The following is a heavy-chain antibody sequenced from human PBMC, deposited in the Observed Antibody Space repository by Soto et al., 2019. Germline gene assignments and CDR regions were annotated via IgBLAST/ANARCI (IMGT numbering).Heavy chain of an antibody. V-gene: IGHV4-39*01. CDR3: ARHPGSVASGAFHL. CDR2: IYYSGST. D-gene: IGHD3-10*01. J-gene: IGHJ3*01. Sequence: QLQLQESGPGLVKPSETLSLTCTVSGGSISSSSYYWGWIRQPPGKGLEWIGSIYYSGSTYYNPSLRGRVTISVHTSKNQFSLKASSVPAADTAVYYCARHPGSVASGAFHLWGQGTMVTVPS. CDR1: GGSISSSSYY.